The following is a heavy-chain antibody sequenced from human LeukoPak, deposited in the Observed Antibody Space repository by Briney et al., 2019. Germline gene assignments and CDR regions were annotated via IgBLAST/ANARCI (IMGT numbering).Heavy chain of an antibody. D-gene: IGHD1/OR15-1a*01. V-gene: IGHV6-1*01. CDR1: GDSVSSNSAA. J-gene: IGHJ5*02. CDR2: TYYRSKWYN. CDR3: ARDRTLNKVSPSGFDP. Sequence: SQTLSLTCAISGDSVSSNSAAWNWIRQSPSRGLEWLGRTYYRSKWYNDYAVSVKSRITISPDTSKNQFSLHLNSVTPEDTAVYYCARDRTLNKVSPSGFDPWGQGTLVTVSS.